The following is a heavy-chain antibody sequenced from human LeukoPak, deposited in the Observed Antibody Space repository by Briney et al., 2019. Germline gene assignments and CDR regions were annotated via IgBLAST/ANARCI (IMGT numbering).Heavy chain of an antibody. CDR2: ILYDGRNK. CDR1: GFTFSNFA. J-gene: IGHJ4*02. Sequence: GGSLRLSCAASGFTFSNFAIHWVRQAPGKGLEWVAVILYDGRNKYYGDSVEGRFTISRDNSKNTLYLQMNSLRAEDTAVYYCAKALHYYDSSGYYYIGYWGQGTLVTVSS. V-gene: IGHV3-30*18. D-gene: IGHD3-22*01. CDR3: AKALHYYDSSGYYYIGY.